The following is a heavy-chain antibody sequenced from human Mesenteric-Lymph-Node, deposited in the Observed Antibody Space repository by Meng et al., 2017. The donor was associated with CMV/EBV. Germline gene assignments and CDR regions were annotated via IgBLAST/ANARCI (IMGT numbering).Heavy chain of an antibody. J-gene: IGHJ4*02. D-gene: IGHD5-18*01. CDR1: GFTFNNYA. CDR2: LSGSGINT. Sequence: GGSLRLSCAASGFTFNNYAMSWVRQAPGKGLEWVSALSGSGINTYYADSVKGRFTISRDNSKNTLYLQMSSLRAEDTAVYYCAKDGRGYSPYYFDSWGQGTLVTVSS. CDR3: AKDGRGYSPYYFDS. V-gene: IGHV3-23*01.